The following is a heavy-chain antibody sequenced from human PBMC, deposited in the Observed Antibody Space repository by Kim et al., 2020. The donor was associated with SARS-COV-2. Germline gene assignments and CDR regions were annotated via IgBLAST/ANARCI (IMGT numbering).Heavy chain of an antibody. J-gene: IGHJ3*01. V-gene: IGHV4-31*03. D-gene: IGHD3-22*01. CDR2: ISYSGST. Sequence: SETLSLTCTVSGGSISSGGYYWSWIRQHPGKGLEWIGYISYSGSTYYNPSLKSRLTISLDASENQFSLKLRSVTPADTAVYYCATGGDSSGYYYAGAFDVWGQGTMVTVSS. CDR3: ATGGDSSGYYYAGAFDV. CDR1: GGSISSGGYY.